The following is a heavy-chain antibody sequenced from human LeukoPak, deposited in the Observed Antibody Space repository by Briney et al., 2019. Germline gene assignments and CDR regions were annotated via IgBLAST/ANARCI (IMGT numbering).Heavy chain of an antibody. CDR2: ISYNGGST. V-gene: IGHV3-64*01. J-gene: IGHJ4*02. CDR3: ARVGSNGDSCFNYFDY. Sequence: GGSLRLSCAASGFTFSSYAMFWVRQAPGKGLEYVSAISYNGGSTYYANSVKGRFIISRDNSKNTLYLQMGSLRAEDMAVYYCARVGSNGDSCFNYFDYWGQGTLVTVSS. CDR1: GFTFSSYA. D-gene: IGHD2-15*01.